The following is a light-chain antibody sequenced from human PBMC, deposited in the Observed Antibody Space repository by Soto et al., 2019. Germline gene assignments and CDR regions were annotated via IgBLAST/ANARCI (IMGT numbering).Light chain of an antibody. CDR1: QSIRTW. CDR3: QQYQSYAT. Sequence: DIHMTQSPSTLSACVGGRVTITCRASQSIRTWLAWSQQKPGKAPKVLIYAASTLQSGVPSRFSGSGSGTDFSLTISSLQPDDFATYFCQQYQSYATFGQGTKVEIK. V-gene: IGKV1-5*01. CDR2: AAS. J-gene: IGKJ1*01.